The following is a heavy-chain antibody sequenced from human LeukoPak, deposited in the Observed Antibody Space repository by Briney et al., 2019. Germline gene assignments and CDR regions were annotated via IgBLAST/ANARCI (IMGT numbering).Heavy chain of an antibody. D-gene: IGHD1-1*01. CDR1: GFTFNSYA. J-gene: IGHJ4*02. Sequence: GGSLRLSCAASGFTFNSYAMSWVRQAPGKGLEWVSTISGSGGSTYYADTVKGRFTISRDNSKNTLDLQMNSLRAEDTAVYYCAKGRWAQLGFIDYWGQGTLITVSS. V-gene: IGHV3-23*01. CDR2: ISGSGGST. CDR3: AKGRWAQLGFIDY.